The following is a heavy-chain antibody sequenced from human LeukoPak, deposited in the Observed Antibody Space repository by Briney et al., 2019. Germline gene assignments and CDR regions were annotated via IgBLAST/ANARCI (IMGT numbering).Heavy chain of an antibody. CDR1: GFTFSNAW. Sequence: PGGSLRLSCAASGFTFSNAWMNWVRQAPGKGLEWVGRIKSKTDGGKTDYAAPVKGRFTISRDDSKNTLYLQMNSLKTEDTAVYYCTTDPQGITIFGVVSFDYWGQGTLVTVSS. CDR2: IKSKTDGGKT. CDR3: TTDPQGITIFGVVSFDY. V-gene: IGHV3-15*07. D-gene: IGHD3-3*01. J-gene: IGHJ4*02.